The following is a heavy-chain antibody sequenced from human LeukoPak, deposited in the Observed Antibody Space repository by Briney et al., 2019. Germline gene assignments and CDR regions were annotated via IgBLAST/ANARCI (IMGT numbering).Heavy chain of an antibody. CDR1: GFNIGSYW. D-gene: IGHD3-10*01. CDR3: ASASSGSYYWALDY. J-gene: IGHJ4*02. V-gene: IGHV3-74*01. CDR2: ISSDGKSI. Sequence: GGSLRLSCAASGFNIGSYWMNWVRQGPGKGLVWVARISSDGKSISYADSVKGRFTISRDNSKNTLYLQMDGLRAEDTAVYYCASASSGSYYWALDYWGQGTLVTVSS.